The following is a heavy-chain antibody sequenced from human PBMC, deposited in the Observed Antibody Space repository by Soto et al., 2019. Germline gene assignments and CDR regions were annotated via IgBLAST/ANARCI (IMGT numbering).Heavy chain of an antibody. D-gene: IGHD6-19*01. CDR1: GFTFSSYG. V-gene: IGHV3-30*18. CDR3: AKGNPAVSVTLPRH. CDR2: ISYDGSNK. J-gene: IGHJ3*01. Sequence: QVQLVESGGGVVQPGRSLRLSCAASGFTFSSYGMHWVRQAPGKGLEWVAVISYDGSNKYYADSVKGRFTISRDTSKNTLYLQMNSLRAEATAVYYCAKGNPAVSVTLPRHWGKGPMVTFSS.